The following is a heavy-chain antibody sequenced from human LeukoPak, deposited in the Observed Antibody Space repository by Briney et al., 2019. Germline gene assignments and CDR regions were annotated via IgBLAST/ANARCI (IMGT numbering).Heavy chain of an antibody. J-gene: IGHJ4*02. CDR3: ARRGAVAGTFFDY. V-gene: IGHV5-51*01. CDR2: IYPGDSDT. D-gene: IGHD6-19*01. CDR1: GYSFTSYW. Sequence: GESLKISCKGSGYSFTSYWIGWVRQMPGKGLECMGIIYPGDSDTRYSPSFQGQVTISADKSISTAYLQWSSLKASDTAMYYCARRGAVAGTFFDYWGQGTLVTVSS.